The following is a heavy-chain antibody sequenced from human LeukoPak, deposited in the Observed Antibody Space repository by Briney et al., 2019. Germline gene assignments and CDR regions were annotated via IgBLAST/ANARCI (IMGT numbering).Heavy chain of an antibody. V-gene: IGHV3-30*18. CDR1: GFTFSSYG. CDR3: AKDKIGYGDSLWYFDL. CDR2: ISYDGSNK. D-gene: IGHD4-17*01. Sequence: PGGSLRLSCAASGFTFSSYGMHWVRQAPGKGLEWVAVISYDGSNKYYADSVKGRFTISRDNSKNTLYLQMNSLRAEDTAVYYCAKDKIGYGDSLWYFDLWGRGTLVTVSS. J-gene: IGHJ2*01.